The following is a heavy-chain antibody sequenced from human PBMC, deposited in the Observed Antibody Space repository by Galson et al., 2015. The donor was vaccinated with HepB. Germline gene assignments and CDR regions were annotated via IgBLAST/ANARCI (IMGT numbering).Heavy chain of an antibody. J-gene: IGHJ4*02. Sequence: LRLSCAASGFTFSNAWMSWVRPAPGKGLEWVGRIKSKGDGETTDYAAPVKGRFTISRDDSKNTVYLQMNSLKTEDTAVFYCTTDGIGCTSTSCYDYRGQGTLVTVSS. CDR2: IKSKGDGETT. D-gene: IGHD2-2*01. V-gene: IGHV3-15*01. CDR1: GFTFSNAW. CDR3: TTDGIGCTSTSCYDY.